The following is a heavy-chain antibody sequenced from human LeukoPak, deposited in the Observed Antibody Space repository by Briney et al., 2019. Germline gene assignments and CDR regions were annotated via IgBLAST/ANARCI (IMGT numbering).Heavy chain of an antibody. CDR1: GFTFSNFA. CDR2: ISASASSI. CDR3: AMKARPRPRLHDAFDF. Sequence: GGSLRLSCAASGFTFSNFALSLVRQAPGKGLEWVSAISASASSIYHADSVKGRFTIARDNSKNTLYLQRSSMRADDAAVYYWAMKARPRPRLHDAFDFWGQGTVVSVSS. D-gene: IGHD5-24*01. J-gene: IGHJ3*01. V-gene: IGHV3-23*01.